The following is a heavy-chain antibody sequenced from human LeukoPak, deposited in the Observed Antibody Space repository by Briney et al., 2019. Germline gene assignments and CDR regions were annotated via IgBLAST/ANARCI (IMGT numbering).Heavy chain of an antibody. CDR2: ISSSGSTI. V-gene: IGHV3-11*01. D-gene: IGHD4-23*01. CDR3: ARETTVVTSTSDY. J-gene: IGHJ4*02. CDR1: GFTFSDYY. Sequence: GESLRLSCAASGFTFSDYYMSWIRQAPGKGLEWVSYISSSGSTIYYADSVKGRFTISRDNAKNSLYLQMNSLRAEDTAVYYCARETTVVTSTSDYWGQGTLVTVSS.